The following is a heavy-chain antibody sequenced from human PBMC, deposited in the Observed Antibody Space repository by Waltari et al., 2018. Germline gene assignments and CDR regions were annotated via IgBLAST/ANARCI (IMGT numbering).Heavy chain of an antibody. J-gene: IGHJ4*02. D-gene: IGHD3-10*01. CDR2: INPTNGDT. V-gene: IGHV1-2*02. Sequence: VQLVQSGAEVKKPGASVKVSSRSSGYNFGDYYLHWVRQAPGQGLEWMGWINPTNGDTKVAQDFQDRVAMTRDTSISTAFLELSSLRFDDTAIFFCARDPYEFYFGSGSYFDFWGQGTMVTVTS. CDR1: GYNFGDYY. CDR3: ARDPYEFYFGSGSYFDF.